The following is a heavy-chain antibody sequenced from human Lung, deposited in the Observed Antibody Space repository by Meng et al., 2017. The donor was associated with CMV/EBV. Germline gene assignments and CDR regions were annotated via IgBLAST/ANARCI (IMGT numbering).Heavy chain of an antibody. CDR1: GFPFSDHY. D-gene: IGHD1-20*01. Sequence: SXKISXVGSGFPFSDHYMDWVRQAPGKGLEWVGRCRNKDNSHTTEYDASVKGRFTISRDDSESSLYLQMTSLKAEDTAVYFCARVSSNNWIRDYWGQGTXVTVSS. CDR2: CRNKDNSHTT. CDR3: ARVSSNNWIRDY. V-gene: IGHV3-72*01. J-gene: IGHJ4*02.